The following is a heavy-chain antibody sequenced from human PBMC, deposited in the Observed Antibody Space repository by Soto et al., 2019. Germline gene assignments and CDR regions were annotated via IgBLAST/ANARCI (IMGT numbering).Heavy chain of an antibody. CDR3: ATERLGFCDSDNCYRHYFDS. CDR1: GDTLSELS. J-gene: IGHJ4*02. CDR2: FDPEDDEI. Sequence: SVKVSCKVSGDTLSELSIHWVRQAPVKGLKWMGRFDPEDDEIVYAQKFQGRVTMTEDTSTDTSYMEVTSLTSEDTAVYYCATERLGFCDSDNCYRHYFDSWGQGSLVTVSS. D-gene: IGHD2-21*02. V-gene: IGHV1-24*01.